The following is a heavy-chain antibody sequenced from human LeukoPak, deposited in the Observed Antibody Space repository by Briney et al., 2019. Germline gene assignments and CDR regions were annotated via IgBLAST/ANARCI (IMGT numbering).Heavy chain of an antibody. J-gene: IGHJ3*02. V-gene: IGHV1-69*13. Sequence: EASVKVSCKASGYTFTSYYMHWVRQAPGQGLEWMGGIIPIFGTANYAQKFQGRVTITADESTSTAYMELSSLRSEDTAVYYCASQLVPAANTNAFDIWGQGTMVTVSS. CDR3: ASQLVPAANTNAFDI. CDR2: IIPIFGTA. CDR1: GYTFTSYY. D-gene: IGHD2-2*01.